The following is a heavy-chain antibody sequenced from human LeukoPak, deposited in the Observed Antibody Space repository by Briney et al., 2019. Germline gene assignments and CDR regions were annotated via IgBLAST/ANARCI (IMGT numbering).Heavy chain of an antibody. V-gene: IGHV1-18*01. Sequence: ASVKVSCKASGYTFTSHGISWARQAPGQGLEWMGWISAYNGKTHYAQILQGRVTMTTDTSTNTAYMELRSLRSDDTAVYYCARCTGPYYDFWSGPDAFDIWGQGTMVTVSS. CDR2: ISAYNGKT. J-gene: IGHJ3*02. CDR1: GYTFTSHG. D-gene: IGHD3-3*01. CDR3: ARCTGPYYDFWSGPDAFDI.